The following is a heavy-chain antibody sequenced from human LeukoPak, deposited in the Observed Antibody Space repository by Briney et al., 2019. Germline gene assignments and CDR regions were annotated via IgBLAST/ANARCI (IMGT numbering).Heavy chain of an antibody. CDR3: VPKGTEGY. V-gene: IGHV3-64D*06. CDR2: ISPDGTST. Sequence: GGSLRLSCAASGFTVSSNYMTWVRQAPGEGLEYVSAISPDGTSTYYADSVRGRFSISRDNSKNTLYLQMSSLRAEDTAVYYCVPKGTEGYWGQGTLVTVSS. CDR1: GFTVSSNY. J-gene: IGHJ4*02.